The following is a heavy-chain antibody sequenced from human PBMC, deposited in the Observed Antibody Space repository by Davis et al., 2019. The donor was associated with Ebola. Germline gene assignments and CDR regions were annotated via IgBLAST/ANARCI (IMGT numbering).Heavy chain of an antibody. CDR3: ARLCIAAAGVDYYYYGMDV. Sequence: SETLSLTCTVSGGSISGYYWSWIRQPPGKGLEWIGYIYYSGSTNYNPSLKSRVTISVDTSKNQFSLKLSSVTAADTAVYYCARLCIAAAGVDYYYYGMDVWGKGTTVTVSS. V-gene: IGHV4-59*12. CDR2: IYYSGST. D-gene: IGHD6-13*01. J-gene: IGHJ6*04. CDR1: GGSISGYY.